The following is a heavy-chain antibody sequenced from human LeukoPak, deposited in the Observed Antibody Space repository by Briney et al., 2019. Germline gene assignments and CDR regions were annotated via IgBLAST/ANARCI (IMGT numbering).Heavy chain of an antibody. V-gene: IGHV3-23*01. J-gene: IGHJ4*02. D-gene: IGHD3-10*01. CDR2: ISGSGGST. Sequence: PGGSLRLSCAASGFTFSSYGMSWVRQAPGRGLEWVSAISGSGGSTYYADSVKGRFTISRDNSKNTLYLQMNSLRAEDTAVYYCAKGPVTMVRGYYDYWGQGTLVTVSS. CDR3: AKGPVTMVRGYYDY. CDR1: GFTFSSYG.